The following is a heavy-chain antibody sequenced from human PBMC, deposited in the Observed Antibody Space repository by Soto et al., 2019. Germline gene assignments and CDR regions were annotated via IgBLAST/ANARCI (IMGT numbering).Heavy chain of an antibody. CDR2: IHYGGLT. D-gene: IGHD2-15*01. CDR3: ARFLLPASRHSEFDS. Sequence: SETLSLTCSVSGVSVTSTTYYCGWILHPPGKGLEWIGNIHYGGLTSYNPSLKTRVAMSVDTSKNQFSLKLDSVTVADTAVYYCARFLLPASRHSEFDSWGQGTLVP. CDR1: GVSVTSTTYY. V-gene: IGHV4-39*01. J-gene: IGHJ4*02.